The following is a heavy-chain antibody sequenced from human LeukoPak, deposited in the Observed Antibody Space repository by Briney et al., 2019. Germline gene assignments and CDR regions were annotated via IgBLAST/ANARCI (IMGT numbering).Heavy chain of an antibody. D-gene: IGHD2-2*01. CDR2: IYSGGST. Sequence: GGSLRLSCAASGFTFSSFGMHWVRQAPGKGLEWVSVIYSGGSTYYADSVEGRFTISRDNSKNTLYLQMNSLRAEDTAVYYCARSTMVIHYWGQGTLVTVSS. CDR3: ARSTMVIHY. J-gene: IGHJ4*02. CDR1: GFTFSSFG. V-gene: IGHV3-66*01.